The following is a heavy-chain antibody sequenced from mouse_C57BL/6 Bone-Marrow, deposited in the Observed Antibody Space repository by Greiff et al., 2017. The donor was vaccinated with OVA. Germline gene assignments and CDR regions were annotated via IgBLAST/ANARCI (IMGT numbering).Heavy chain of an antibody. CDR1: GFNIKDDY. D-gene: IGHD4-1*01. J-gene: IGHJ4*01. CDR2: IDPENGDT. CDR3: TPWGYYAMDY. Sequence: VHVKQSGAELVRPGASVKLSCTASGFNIKDDYMHWVKQRPEQGLEWIGWIDPENGDTEYASKFQGKATITADTSSNTAYLQLSSLTSEDTAVYYCTPWGYYAMDYWGQGTSVTVSS. V-gene: IGHV14-4*01.